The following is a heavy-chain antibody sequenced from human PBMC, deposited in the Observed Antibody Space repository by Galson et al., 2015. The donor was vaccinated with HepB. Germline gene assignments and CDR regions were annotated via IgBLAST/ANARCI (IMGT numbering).Heavy chain of an antibody. D-gene: IGHD4-23*01. Sequence: SLRLSCAASEFILSNYWMSWVRQAPGKGLEWVANIKQDGSEKNYVDSVKGRFTISRDYARDSLYLQMNSLRAEDTALYYCARVPSGGQTMDYWGQGTLVTVSS. J-gene: IGHJ4*02. CDR1: EFILSNYW. V-gene: IGHV3-7*01. CDR2: IKQDGSEK. CDR3: ARVPSGGQTMDY.